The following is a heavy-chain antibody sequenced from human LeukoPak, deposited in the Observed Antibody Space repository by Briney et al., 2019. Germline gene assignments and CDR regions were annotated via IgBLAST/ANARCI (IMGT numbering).Heavy chain of an antibody. CDR2: INHSGST. Sequence: SETLSLTCAVYGGSFSDYYWSWIRQPPGKGLEWIGEINHSGSTSYNPSLKSRVTISVDTSKNQFSLKVNSVTAADTAVYYCARDYGGNSDWYFDLWGRGTLVTVSS. CDR3: ARDYGGNSDWYFDL. CDR1: GGSFSDYY. D-gene: IGHD4-23*01. J-gene: IGHJ2*01. V-gene: IGHV4-34*01.